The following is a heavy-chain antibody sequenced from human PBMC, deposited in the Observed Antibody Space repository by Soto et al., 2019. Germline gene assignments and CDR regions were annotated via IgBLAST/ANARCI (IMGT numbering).Heavy chain of an antibody. V-gene: IGHV4-59*01. CDR1: GGSISSYY. J-gene: IGHJ4*02. CDR2: IYYNGGT. D-gene: IGHD6-13*01. Sequence: SETLSLTCTVSGGSISSYYWSWIRQPPGKGLEWIGYIYYNGGTNYNPSLKSRVVISVDTSKNQSYLKLSSVTAADTAVYYCARGFSSTWYYSYWGQGTLVTVS. CDR3: ARGFSSTWYYSY.